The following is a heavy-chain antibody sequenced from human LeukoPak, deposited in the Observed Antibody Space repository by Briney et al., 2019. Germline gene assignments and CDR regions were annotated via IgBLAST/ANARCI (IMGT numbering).Heavy chain of an antibody. Sequence: GGSLRLSCAASGFTFSTYTMNWVRQAPGKGLEWVSSISSSSTYTYYADSVKGRFTNFRDDAKNSLFLQMNSLRAEDTAVYYCARAITPSGWYSFYFDYWGQGTLVTVSS. J-gene: IGHJ4*02. V-gene: IGHV3-21*01. CDR1: GFTFSTYT. CDR3: ARAITPSGWYSFYFDY. D-gene: IGHD6-19*01. CDR2: ISSSSTYT.